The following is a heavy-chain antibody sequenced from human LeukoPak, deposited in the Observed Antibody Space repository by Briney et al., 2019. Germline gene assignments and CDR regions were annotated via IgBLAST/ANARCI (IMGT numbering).Heavy chain of an antibody. CDR2: IYHSGST. V-gene: IGHV4-38-2*01. Sequence: SETLSLTCAVSGYSISSGYYWGWIRQPPGKGLERIGSIYHSGSTYYNPSLKSRVTISVDTSKNQFSLKLSSVTAADTAVYYCARFEQQRTNAFDIWGQGTMVTVSS. CDR1: GYSISSGYY. D-gene: IGHD6-13*01. J-gene: IGHJ3*02. CDR3: ARFEQQRTNAFDI.